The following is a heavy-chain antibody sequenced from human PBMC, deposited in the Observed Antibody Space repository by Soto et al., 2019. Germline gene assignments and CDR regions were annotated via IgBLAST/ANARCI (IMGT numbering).Heavy chain of an antibody. CDR3: AREPATAKPEGVDF. D-gene: IGHD1-1*01. CDR1: GYTFSDYY. J-gene: IGHJ4*02. V-gene: IGHV1-2*02. CDR2: INPNSGGT. Sequence: QVQLVQSGAEVRKPGASVKVSCKASGYTFSDYYIHWVRQAPGQGLEWMGRINPNSGGTKYAPEFQGGVTMTRDTSITTAYMELSRLRSGDTAVYYCAREPATAKPEGVDFWGQGTLVTVSS.